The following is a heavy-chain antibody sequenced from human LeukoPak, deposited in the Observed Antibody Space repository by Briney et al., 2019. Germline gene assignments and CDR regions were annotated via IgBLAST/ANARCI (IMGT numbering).Heavy chain of an antibody. D-gene: IGHD5-18*01. Sequence: ASVKVSCKTSGYTFTGYYMHWVRQAPGQGLEWMGWINPNSGGTNNAQKFQGRVTMTRDTSISTAYMELSRLRSDDTAVYYCARDLLWDTASFDYWGQGTLVTVSS. CDR1: GYTFTGYY. V-gene: IGHV1-2*02. CDR2: INPNSGGT. CDR3: ARDLLWDTASFDY. J-gene: IGHJ4*02.